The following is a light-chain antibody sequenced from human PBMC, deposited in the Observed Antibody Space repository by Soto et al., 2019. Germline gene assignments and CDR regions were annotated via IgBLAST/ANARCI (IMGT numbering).Light chain of an antibody. CDR2: KAS. CDR1: QSISTW. Sequence: DIQMTQSPSTLSASVGDRVTITCRASQSISTWLAWYQQIPGKAPKLLIYKASSLEGGVPLRFSGSGSGTEFNITISSLQPDDFATYYCQQYNTYPLTFGGGTTVDIE. J-gene: IGKJ4*01. V-gene: IGKV1-5*03. CDR3: QQYNTYPLT.